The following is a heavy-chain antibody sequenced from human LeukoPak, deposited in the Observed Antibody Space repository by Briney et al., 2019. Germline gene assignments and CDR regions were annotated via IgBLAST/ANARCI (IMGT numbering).Heavy chain of an antibody. Sequence: ASVKVSCKVSGYTLTELSMHWVRQAPGKGLEWMGGFDPEDGETIYAQKFQGRVTITEDTSTDTAYMELSSLRSEDTAVYYCATRPLYYDILTGYYIWWGQGTLVTVSS. J-gene: IGHJ4*02. D-gene: IGHD3-9*01. CDR3: ATRPLYYDILTGYYIW. V-gene: IGHV1-24*01. CDR2: FDPEDGET. CDR1: GYTLTELS.